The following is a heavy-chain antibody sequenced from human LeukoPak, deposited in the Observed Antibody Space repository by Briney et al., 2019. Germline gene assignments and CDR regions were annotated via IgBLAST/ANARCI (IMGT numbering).Heavy chain of an antibody. CDR1: GFTFSDYY. CDR3: ARDYDFWSGHSEGAFDI. J-gene: IGHJ3*02. V-gene: IGHV3-11*01. D-gene: IGHD3-3*01. CDR2: ISSSGSTI. Sequence: PGGSLRLSCAASGFTFSDYYMSWIRQAPGKGLEWVSYISSSGSTIYYADSVKGRFTISRDNAKNSLYLQMNSLRAEDTAVYYCARDYDFWSGHSEGAFDIWGQGTMVTVSS.